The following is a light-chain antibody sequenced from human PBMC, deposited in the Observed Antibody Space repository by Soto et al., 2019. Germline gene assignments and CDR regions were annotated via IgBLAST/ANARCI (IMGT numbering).Light chain of an antibody. CDR1: QSVSSY. J-gene: IGKJ5*01. CDR2: DTS. CDR3: QQSQYWPPIN. Sequence: VLTQSPATLSLSPGERATLSCRAIQSVSSYLAWYQQKPGQAPRLLIYDTSNRATGVPARFSGSGSGTDFTLTISSLEPEDCAIYYCQQSQYWPPINFGQGTRLEIK. V-gene: IGKV3-11*01.